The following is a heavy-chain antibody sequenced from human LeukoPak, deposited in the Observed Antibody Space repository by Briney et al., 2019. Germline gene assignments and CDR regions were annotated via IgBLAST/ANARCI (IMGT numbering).Heavy chain of an antibody. D-gene: IGHD3-9*01. CDR3: ARSPDILTGEKFDY. CDR2: MNPKSGGT. Sequence: ASVKVSCKASDYTFTSYGISWVRQAPGQGLEWMGWMNPKSGGTNYAQKFEARVTMNRDTSISTAYMELSRLRFDDTAVYYCARSPDILTGEKFDYWGQGTLVTVSS. V-gene: IGHV1-2*02. CDR1: DYTFTSYG. J-gene: IGHJ4*02.